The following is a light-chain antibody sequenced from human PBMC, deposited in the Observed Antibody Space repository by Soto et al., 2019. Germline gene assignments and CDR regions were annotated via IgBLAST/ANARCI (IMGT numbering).Light chain of an antibody. V-gene: IGKV3-20*01. J-gene: IGKJ2*01. Sequence: DIVLTQSPGTLSLSPGEGATLFCRASQSVRANYVAWYQQKPGQAPRVLIYDASSGATGIPDRFSGSGSGTDFTLAISRLEPEDFAVYYCLQYGTPPYTFGQGTKVEIK. CDR2: DAS. CDR1: QSVRANY. CDR3: LQYGTPPYT.